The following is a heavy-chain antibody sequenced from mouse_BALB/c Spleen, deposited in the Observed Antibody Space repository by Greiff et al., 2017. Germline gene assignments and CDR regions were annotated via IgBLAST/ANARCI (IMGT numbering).Heavy chain of an antibody. J-gene: IGHJ4*01. CDR3: NAGQLGLPYAMDY. D-gene: IGHD3-2*01. CDR1: GFNIKDYY. CDR2: IDPENGDT. Sequence: DVKLVESGAELVRSGASVKLSCTASGFNIKDYYMHWVKQRPEQGLEWIGWIDPENGDTEYAPKFQGKATMTADTSSNTAYLQLSSLTSEDTAVYYCNAGQLGLPYAMDYWGQGTSVTVSS. V-gene: IGHV14-4*02.